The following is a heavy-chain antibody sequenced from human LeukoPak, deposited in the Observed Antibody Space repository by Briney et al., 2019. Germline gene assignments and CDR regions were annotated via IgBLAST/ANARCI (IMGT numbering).Heavy chain of an antibody. CDR3: ARGGQQLAPDLQNWFDP. Sequence: SGTLSLTCAVYGGSFSGYYWSWIRQPPGKGLEWIGEINHSGSTNYNPSLKSRVTISVDTSKNQFSLKLSSVTAADTAVYYCARGGQQLAPDLQNWFDPWGQGTLVTVSS. V-gene: IGHV4-34*01. D-gene: IGHD6-13*01. CDR1: GGSFSGYY. CDR2: INHSGST. J-gene: IGHJ5*02.